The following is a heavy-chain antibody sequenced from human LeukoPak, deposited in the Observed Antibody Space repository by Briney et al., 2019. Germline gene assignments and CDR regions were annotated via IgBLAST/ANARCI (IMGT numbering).Heavy chain of an antibody. D-gene: IGHD1-1*01. Sequence: SETLSLTCTVSGGSISSYYWSWIRQPAGKGLELIGRIYPSGSTNYNPSLKSRVTMSVDTSKNQFSLKLSSVTAADTAVYYRARAPTGTGGWNWSDPWGQGTLVTVSS. J-gene: IGHJ5*02. CDR2: IYPSGST. V-gene: IGHV4-4*07. CDR1: GGSISSYY. CDR3: ARAPTGTGGWNWSDP.